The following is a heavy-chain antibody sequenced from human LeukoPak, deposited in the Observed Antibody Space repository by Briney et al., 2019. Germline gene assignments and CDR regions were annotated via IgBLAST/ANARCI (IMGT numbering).Heavy chain of an antibody. D-gene: IGHD2-15*01. CDR2: IYPGDSDT. CDR1: GYSFTSYW. V-gene: IGHV5-51*01. J-gene: IGHJ4*02. Sequence: PGESLKISSKGSGYSFTSYWIGWVRQMPGKGLEWMGIIYPGDSDTRYSPSFQGQVTISADKSISTAYLQWSSLKASDTAMYYCASTLGYCSGGSCNVTFDYWGQGTLVTVSS. CDR3: ASTLGYCSGGSCNVTFDY.